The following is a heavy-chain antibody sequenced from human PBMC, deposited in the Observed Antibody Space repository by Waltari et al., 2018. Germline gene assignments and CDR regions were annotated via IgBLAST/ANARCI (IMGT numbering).Heavy chain of an antibody. CDR3: ARDRDITIFGVVPPLDY. Sequence: QVQLVQSGAEVKKPGASVKVSCKASGYTFTGYYMHWVRQAPGQGLEWMGWINPNSGGTNYAQKFQGRVTMTRETSISTAYMELSRLRSDDTAVYYCARDRDITIFGVVPPLDYWGQGTLVTVSS. V-gene: IGHV1-2*02. CDR1: GYTFTGYY. D-gene: IGHD3-3*01. CDR2: INPNSGGT. J-gene: IGHJ4*02.